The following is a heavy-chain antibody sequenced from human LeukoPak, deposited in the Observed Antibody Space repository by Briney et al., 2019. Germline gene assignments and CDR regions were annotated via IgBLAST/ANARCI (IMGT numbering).Heavy chain of an antibody. D-gene: IGHD3-16*01. CDR1: DYSISRGYY. CDR2: IYHNGVT. Sequence: SETLSLTCNVSDYSISRGYYWGWIRQTPGKVLEWFGRIYHNGVTFYNPSLRSRLSISLDTSKNQFSLRLSSVTAADTAVYYCGRSYHDDAWAAFDIWGQGTVVTVSS. CDR3: GRSYHDDAWAAFDI. V-gene: IGHV4-38-2*02. J-gene: IGHJ3*02.